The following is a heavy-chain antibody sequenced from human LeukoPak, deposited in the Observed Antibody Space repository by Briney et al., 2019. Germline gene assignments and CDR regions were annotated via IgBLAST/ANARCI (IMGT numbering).Heavy chain of an antibody. J-gene: IGHJ4*02. CDR3: ARAASYGIDTGYLDY. CDR2: IYYSGST. V-gene: IGHV4-39*07. D-gene: IGHD1-26*01. CDR1: GGSISSSSYY. Sequence: SETLSLTCSVSGGSISSSSYYWGWIRQPPGKGLECIGSIYYSGSTYYNPSLKSRVTISVDTSKNEFSLKLSSVTAADTAVYYCARAASYGIDTGYLDYWGQGTPVTVSS.